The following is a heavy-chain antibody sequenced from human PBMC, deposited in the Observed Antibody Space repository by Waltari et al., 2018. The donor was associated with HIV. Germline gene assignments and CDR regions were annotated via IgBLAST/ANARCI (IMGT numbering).Heavy chain of an antibody. Sequence: QITLKESGPALLKPTQTLPLPCSFSGFSLTSHGLCVACFRLPPGKALEWLALIYWNDIARYSPSLKNRLTITKDTSKNQVVLAMTNVDPVDTATYLCAHGPRPYYDSNRSPPLDWFFDLWGRGTLVTVSS. CDR1: GFSLTSHGLC. CDR2: IYWNDIA. D-gene: IGHD3-22*01. V-gene: IGHV2-5*01. J-gene: IGHJ2*01. CDR3: AHGPRPYYDSNRSPPLDWFFDL.